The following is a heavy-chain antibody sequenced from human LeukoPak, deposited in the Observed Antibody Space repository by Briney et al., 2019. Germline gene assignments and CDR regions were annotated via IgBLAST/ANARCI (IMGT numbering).Heavy chain of an antibody. V-gene: IGHV4-59*12. J-gene: IGHJ4*02. Sequence: SETLSLTCTVSGGSISSYYWSWIRQPPGKGLEWIGYIYYSGSTNYNPSLKSRVTISVDTSKNQFSLKLSSVTAADTAVYYCARDGGEAVAGFDYWGQGTLVTVSS. D-gene: IGHD6-19*01. CDR1: GGSISSYY. CDR2: IYYSGST. CDR3: ARDGGEAVAGFDY.